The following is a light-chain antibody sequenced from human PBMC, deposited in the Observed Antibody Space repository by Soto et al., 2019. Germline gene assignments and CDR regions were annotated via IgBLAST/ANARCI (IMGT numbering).Light chain of an antibody. CDR2: AAS. CDR1: QGISNY. Sequence: DIPLTQSPSFLSASVGDRVTITCRTSQGISNYLAWYQQKPGKAPKLLIYAASTLLSGVPSSFSGDGSGTEFTLTISSLQPEDFATYYCQQLNSYPYTFGQGTKLEIK. J-gene: IGKJ2*01. CDR3: QQLNSYPYT. V-gene: IGKV1-9*01.